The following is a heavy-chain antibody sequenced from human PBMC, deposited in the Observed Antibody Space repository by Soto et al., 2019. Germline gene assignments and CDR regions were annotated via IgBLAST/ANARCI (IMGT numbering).Heavy chain of an antibody. J-gene: IGHJ4*02. Sequence: GASVKVSCKASGFTFTRSAVQWVRQAREQRLEWIGWIVVGSGNTNYAQKFQERVTITRDMSTSTAYMELSSLRSEDTAVYYCAADPDYYDSSGYPYWGQGTLVTVSS. CDR2: IVVGSGNT. V-gene: IGHV1-58*01. CDR1: GFTFTRSA. D-gene: IGHD3-22*01. CDR3: AADPDYYDSSGYPY.